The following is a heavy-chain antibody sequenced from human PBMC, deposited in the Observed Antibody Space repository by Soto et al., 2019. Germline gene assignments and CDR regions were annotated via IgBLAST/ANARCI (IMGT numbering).Heavy chain of an antibody. V-gene: IGHV3-7*03. J-gene: IGHJ4*02. Sequence: GGSLRLSCAASGFTFSSYWMSWVRQAPGKGLEWVANIKQDGSEKYYVDSVKGRFTISRDNAKNSLYLQMNSLRAEDTAVYYCASGGDYYDREHGYWGQGALVTVSS. CDR3: ASGGDYYDREHGY. CDR1: GFTFSSYW. D-gene: IGHD3-22*01. CDR2: IKQDGSEK.